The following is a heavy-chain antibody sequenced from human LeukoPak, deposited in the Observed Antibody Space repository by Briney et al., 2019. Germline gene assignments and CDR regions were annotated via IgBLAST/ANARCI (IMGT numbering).Heavy chain of an antibody. V-gene: IGHV3-64*01. CDR1: GFSFSSHA. Sequence: GGSLRLSCVASGFSFSSHAMHWVRQAPGKGLEYVSAISNNGGNTYYASSVKGKFTISRDNSKNTLYLQMSSLRAEDTAVYYCVNGRGLYAFDIWGQGTMVTVSS. CDR2: ISNNGGNT. D-gene: IGHD1-26*01. J-gene: IGHJ3*02. CDR3: VNGRGLYAFDI.